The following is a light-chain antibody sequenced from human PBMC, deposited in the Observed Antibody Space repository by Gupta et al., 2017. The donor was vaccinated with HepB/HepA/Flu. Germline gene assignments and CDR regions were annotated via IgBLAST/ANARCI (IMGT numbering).Light chain of an antibody. CDR3: QQEDSYPRP. Sequence: AIRMTQSPSSFSASTGDRVTITCRASQGISSYLAWYQQKPGKAPKLLIYAASTVESGVPSRFSGSGAGTDFTLTISCLQSEDFATYYCQQEDSYPRPFGQGTQVEIK. J-gene: IGKJ1*01. V-gene: IGKV1-8*01. CDR1: QGISSY. CDR2: AAS.